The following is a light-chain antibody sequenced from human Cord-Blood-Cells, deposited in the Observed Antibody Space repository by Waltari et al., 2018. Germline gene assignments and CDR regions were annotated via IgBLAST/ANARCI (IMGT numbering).Light chain of an antibody. CDR3: QQYYSTPYT. CDR2: WAS. CDR1: QSVLYSSNNKNY. Sequence: DIVMTQSPDSLAVSLGERATTNCQSRQSVLYSSNNKNYLAWYQQKPGQPPKLLIYWASTRESGVPDRFSGSGSGTDFTLTISSLQAEDVAVYYCQQYYSTPYTFGQGTKLEIK. V-gene: IGKV4-1*01. J-gene: IGKJ2*01.